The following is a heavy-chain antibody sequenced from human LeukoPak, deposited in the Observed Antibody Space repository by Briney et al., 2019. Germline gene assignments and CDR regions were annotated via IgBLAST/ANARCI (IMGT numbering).Heavy chain of an antibody. CDR1: GDSLNLLS. D-gene: IGHD3-3*01. J-gene: IGHJ4*02. V-gene: IGHV1-24*01. Sequence: ASVKVSCNVSGDSLNLLSMHWVRQAPGKGVEWRGGFDPDVGETVSAQHFRDRVTMTEDTSTDTAYMHLTNLRPEDTAIYYCAAAPLNEFWWKFWGKGTLVTVSS. CDR2: FDPDVGET. CDR3: AAAPLNEFWWKF.